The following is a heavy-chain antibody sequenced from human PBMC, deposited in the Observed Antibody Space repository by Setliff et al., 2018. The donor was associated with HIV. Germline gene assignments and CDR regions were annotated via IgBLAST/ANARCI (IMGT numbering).Heavy chain of an antibody. CDR2: VYARGSA. J-gene: IGHJ5*02. D-gene: IGHD2-2*03. CDR1: GDSMNSVSYS. V-gene: IGHV4-61*09. CDR3: ARAKTIGSSALFLDP. Sequence: SETLSLTCTVSGDSMNSVSYSWAWLRQSAGKGPEWIGHVYARGSANYNPSLTSRVTISVPTSKNQFPLNLNSVTAADTATYYCARAKTIGSSALFLDPWGQGTPVTVS.